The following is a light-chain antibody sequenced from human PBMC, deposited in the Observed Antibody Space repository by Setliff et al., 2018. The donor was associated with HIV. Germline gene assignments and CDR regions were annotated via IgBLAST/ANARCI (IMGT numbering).Light chain of an antibody. CDR1: FSNIGRNT. V-gene: IGLV1-44*01. J-gene: IGLJ1*01. Sequence: QSALAQPPSASGTPGQRVTISCPGSFSNIGRNTINWYQQLPGTAPKLLIFANFQRPSGVPDRFSGAKSGTSASLAISGLQSEDEADYFCAAWDDNLNGYVFGPGTKVTVL. CDR2: ANF. CDR3: AAWDDNLNGYV.